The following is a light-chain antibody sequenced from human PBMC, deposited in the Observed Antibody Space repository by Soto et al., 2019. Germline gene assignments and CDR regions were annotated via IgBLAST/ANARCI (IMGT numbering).Light chain of an antibody. V-gene: IGKV1-5*03. J-gene: IGKJ1*01. Sequence: DIQMTQSPSTLSASVGDRVTITCRASQSISSWLAWYQQKPGKAPKLLIYKASNLESGVPSRFSGSGSGTEFPLTISRLQAYYFSTYYCQQYNSYPWTFGQGTKVEI. CDR3: QQYNSYPWT. CDR2: KAS. CDR1: QSISSW.